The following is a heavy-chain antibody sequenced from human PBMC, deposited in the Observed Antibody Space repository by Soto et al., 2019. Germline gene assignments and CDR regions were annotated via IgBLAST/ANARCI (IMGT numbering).Heavy chain of an antibody. CDR2: IYYSGST. Sequence: SDSLSHTCIFSGGAIRSSRYHWRWIRHPPGKGLEWIGSIYYSGSTYYNPSLKSRVTISVDTSKNQFSLKLSSVTAADTAVYYCARRLYYDSSGFEGGGMDVWGQGTTVT. CDR1: GGAIRSSRYH. V-gene: IGHV4-39*01. CDR3: ARRLYYDSSGFEGGGMDV. D-gene: IGHD3-22*01. J-gene: IGHJ6*02.